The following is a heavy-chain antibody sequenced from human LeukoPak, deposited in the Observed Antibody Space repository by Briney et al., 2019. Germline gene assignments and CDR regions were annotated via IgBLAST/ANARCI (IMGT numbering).Heavy chain of an antibody. Sequence: PSETLSLTCLVSADSISSYFWSWIRQPARKGLEWIGHVYIDGSTTYNPSLKSRVTISEDTSKRQFSLKLSSVTAADTAVYYCARVVRYYYGMDVWGQGTTVTVSS. V-gene: IGHV4-4*07. CDR3: ARVVRYYYGMDV. J-gene: IGHJ6*02. CDR1: ADSISSYF. CDR2: VYIDGST.